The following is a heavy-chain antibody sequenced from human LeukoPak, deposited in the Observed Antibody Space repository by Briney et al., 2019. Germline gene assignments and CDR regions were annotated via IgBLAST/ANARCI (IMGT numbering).Heavy chain of an antibody. CDR1: GGSFSGYY. CDR3: ATRPRRAAAPVDD. V-gene: IGHV4-34*01. CDR2: INHSGST. Sequence: SETLSLTCAVYGGSFSGYYWSWIRQPPGKGLEWIGEINHSGSTNYNPSLKSRVTISVDTSKNQFSLKLSSVTAADTAVYYCATRPRRAAAPVDDWGQGTLVTVAS. J-gene: IGHJ4*02. D-gene: IGHD6-13*01.